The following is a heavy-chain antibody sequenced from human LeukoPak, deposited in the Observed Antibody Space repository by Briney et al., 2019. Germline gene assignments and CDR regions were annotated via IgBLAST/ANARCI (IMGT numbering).Heavy chain of an antibody. CDR3: AKISWDGRGTFD. J-gene: IGHJ4*02. CDR1: GFTFSTYA. V-gene: IGHV3-30*18. Sequence: PGGSLRLSCAASGFTFSTYAMSWVRQAPGKGLEWVAVISYDGSNKYYADSVKGRFTISRDNSKNTLYLQMNSLRAEDTAVYYCAKISWDGRGTFDWGRGTLVTVSS. D-gene: IGHD1/OR15-1a*01. CDR2: ISYDGSNK.